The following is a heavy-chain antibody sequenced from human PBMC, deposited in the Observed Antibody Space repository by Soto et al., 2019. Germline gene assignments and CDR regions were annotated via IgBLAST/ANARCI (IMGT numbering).Heavy chain of an antibody. Sequence: QVQMVESGGGVVQPGRSLRLSCAASGFTFSSYAMHWVRQAPGKGLEWVAVISYDGSNKYYADSVKGRFTISRDNSKNTLYLQMHSLRAEDTAVYYCARSIQLWSYYFDYWGQGTLVTVSS. CDR1: GFTFSSYA. D-gene: IGHD5-18*01. CDR3: ARSIQLWSYYFDY. V-gene: IGHV3-30-3*01. J-gene: IGHJ4*02. CDR2: ISYDGSNK.